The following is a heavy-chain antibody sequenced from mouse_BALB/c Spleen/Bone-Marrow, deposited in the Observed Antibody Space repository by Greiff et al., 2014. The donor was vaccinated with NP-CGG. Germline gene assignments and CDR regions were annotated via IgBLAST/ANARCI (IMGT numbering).Heavy chain of an antibody. CDR2: IDPANGNI. CDR3: AYGSSYDYFDD. D-gene: IGHD1-1*01. CDR1: GFNIKDTY. J-gene: IGHJ2*01. Sequence: EVMLVESGAELVKPGASVKLSCTASGFNIKDTYMHWVKQRPEQGLEWIGRIDPANGNIKYDPKFQGKASITADTSSNTAYLQLSSLTSEDTSVYYCAYGSSYDYFDDWGQGTTLTVSS. V-gene: IGHV14-3*02.